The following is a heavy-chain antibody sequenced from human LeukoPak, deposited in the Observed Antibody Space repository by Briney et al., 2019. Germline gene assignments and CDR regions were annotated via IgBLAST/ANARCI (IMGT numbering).Heavy chain of an antibody. CDR3: ASMGSKYCSGGSCMGGWFDP. CDR2: IIPIFGTA. Sequence: SVKVSCKASRGTFSSYAISWVRQAPGQGLEWMGGIIPIFGTANYAQKFQGRVTITADKSTSTVYMELSSLRSEDTAVYYCASMGSKYCSGGSCMGGWFDPWGQGTLVTVSS. D-gene: IGHD2-15*01. J-gene: IGHJ5*02. V-gene: IGHV1-69*06. CDR1: RGTFSSYA.